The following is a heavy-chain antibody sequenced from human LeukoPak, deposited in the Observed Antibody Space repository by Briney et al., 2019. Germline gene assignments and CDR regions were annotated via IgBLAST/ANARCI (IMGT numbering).Heavy chain of an antibody. J-gene: IGHJ4*02. Sequence: GGSLRLSCAASGFTVSSNYMSWVRQAPGKGLEWVSVIYSGGSTYYADSVKGRLTISRDNSKNTLYLQMNSLRAEDTAVYYCARAQYYYGSGSFDYWGQGTLVTVSS. CDR3: ARAQYYYGSGSFDY. CDR2: IYSGGST. V-gene: IGHV3-53*01. D-gene: IGHD3-10*01. CDR1: GFTVSSNY.